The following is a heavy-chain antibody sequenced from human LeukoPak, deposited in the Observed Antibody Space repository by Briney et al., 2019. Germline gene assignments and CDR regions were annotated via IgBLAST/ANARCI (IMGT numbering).Heavy chain of an antibody. D-gene: IGHD3-22*01. V-gene: IGHV4-39*01. CDR1: GGSISSSSYY. Sequence: SETLSLTCTVSGGSISSSSYYWGWIRQPPGKGLEWLGSIYYSGSTYYNPSLKSRVTISVDTSKNQFSLKLSSVTAADTAVYYCARHGDYYDSSGYYYVPFGYWGQGTLVTVSS. CDR2: IYYSGST. J-gene: IGHJ4*02. CDR3: ARHGDYYDSSGYYYVPFGY.